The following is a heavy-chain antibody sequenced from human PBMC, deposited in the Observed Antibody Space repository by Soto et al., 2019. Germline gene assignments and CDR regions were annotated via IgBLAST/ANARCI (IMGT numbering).Heavy chain of an antibody. CDR1: GFSLSTSGVG. V-gene: IGHV2-5*02. Sequence: QITLKESGPTLVKSTQTLTLTCTFSGFSLSTSGVGVGWIRQPPGKALEWLALISWDDDKRYSPSLKSKLTITKATSKNQVVLTMANADPVDTATYFCAHQQPLRDFDWLLSQGAPGWFDPWGQGTLVTVSS. D-gene: IGHD3-9*01. CDR3: AHQQPLRDFDWLLSQGAPGWFDP. J-gene: IGHJ5*02. CDR2: ISWDDDK.